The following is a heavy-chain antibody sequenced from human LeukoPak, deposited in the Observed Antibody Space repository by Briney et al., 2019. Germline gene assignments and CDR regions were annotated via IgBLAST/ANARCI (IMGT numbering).Heavy chain of an antibody. CDR2: ISGSSGNI. Sequence: GGSLRLSCTASGFTFNNYAMSWVRQAPGKGLKWVAAISGSSGNIFYADSLKGRFTISRDNSKNTLFLNMTSLRAEDTAVYYCAKDRFGSGSPNWFGPWGQGALVTVSS. J-gene: IGHJ5*02. CDR3: AKDRFGSGSPNWFGP. D-gene: IGHD3-10*01. CDR1: GFTFNNYA. V-gene: IGHV3-23*01.